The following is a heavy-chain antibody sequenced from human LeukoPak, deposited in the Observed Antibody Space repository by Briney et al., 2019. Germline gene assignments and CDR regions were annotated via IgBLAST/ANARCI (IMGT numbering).Heavy chain of an antibody. Sequence: ASVKVSCKASGYTFTTYTITWVRQAPGQGLEWMGWISVYNGNTNNAQKFQGRVTMTTDTSTSTAYMELRSLRSDDTAVYYCARWDRMDVAATNDDYWGQGTLVTVSS. CDR1: GYTFTTYT. V-gene: IGHV1-18*04. J-gene: IGHJ4*02. CDR3: ARWDRMDVAATNDDY. CDR2: ISVYNGNT. D-gene: IGHD5-12*01.